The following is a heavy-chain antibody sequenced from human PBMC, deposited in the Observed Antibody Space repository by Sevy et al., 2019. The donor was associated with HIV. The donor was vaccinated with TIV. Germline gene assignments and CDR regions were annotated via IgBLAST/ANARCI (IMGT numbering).Heavy chain of an antibody. J-gene: IGHJ4*02. CDR1: GFTFSSYA. Sequence: GGSLRLSCGASGFTFSSYAMSWVRQAPGKGLEWVSSISDSGSSTYYADSGKGRLTISRDNSKNTLYRQMNSLRAEDTAIYYCAKDREQWPPYYFDYWGQGALVTVSS. V-gene: IGHV3-23*01. D-gene: IGHD6-19*01. CDR3: AKDREQWPPYYFDY. CDR2: ISDSGSST.